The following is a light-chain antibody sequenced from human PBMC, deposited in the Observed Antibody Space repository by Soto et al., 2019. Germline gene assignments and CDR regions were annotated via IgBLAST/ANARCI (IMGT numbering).Light chain of an antibody. V-gene: IGKV3-20*01. CDR1: QSISGSY. Sequence: PGERVTLSCRASQSISGSYLTWYQQKRGQAPRLLFYDASTRATGIPARFSGSGSGTEFTLTISRLEPEDFAVYYCQQYGSSPLTFGQGTTGDIK. CDR3: QQYGSSPLT. J-gene: IGKJ1*01. CDR2: DAS.